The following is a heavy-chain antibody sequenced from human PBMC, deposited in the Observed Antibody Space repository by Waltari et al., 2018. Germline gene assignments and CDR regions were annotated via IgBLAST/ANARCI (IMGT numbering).Heavy chain of an antibody. J-gene: IGHJ4*02. Sequence: EVQLLGSGGGWVQPGGSLRRSCAASGFTFSSYAMSWVRTAPGKGLEWVYAISGSGGSTYYADSVKGRFTISRDNSKNTLYLQMNSLRAEDTAVYYCAKMGIAVAGRGGGYWGQGTLVTVSS. CDR3: AKMGIAVAGRGGGY. CDR1: GFTFSSYA. CDR2: ISGSGGST. V-gene: IGHV3-23*01. D-gene: IGHD6-19*01.